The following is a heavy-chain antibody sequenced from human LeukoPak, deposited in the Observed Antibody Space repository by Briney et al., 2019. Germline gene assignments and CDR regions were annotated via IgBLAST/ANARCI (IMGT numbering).Heavy chain of an antibody. D-gene: IGHD3-22*01. CDR2: INWNGGST. Sequence: GGSLRLSCAASGFTFDDYGMSWVRQAPGKGLEWVSGINWNGGSTGYADSVKGRFTISRDNAKNSLYLQMNSLRAEDTALYYCARDGIPGYYDSSGYYLAYYMDVWGKGTTVTVSS. V-gene: IGHV3-20*04. CDR3: ARDGIPGYYDSSGYYLAYYMDV. J-gene: IGHJ6*03. CDR1: GFTFDDYG.